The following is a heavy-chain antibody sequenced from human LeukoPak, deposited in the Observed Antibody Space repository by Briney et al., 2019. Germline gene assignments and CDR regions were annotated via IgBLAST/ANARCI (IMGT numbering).Heavy chain of an antibody. D-gene: IGHD6-19*01. CDR2: ISYDRSNK. CDR3: ATGSSGWYDYYYGMDV. J-gene: IGHJ6*02. CDR1: GFTFSSYG. Sequence: PGGSLRLSCAASGFTFSSYGMHWVRQAPGKGLEWVAVISYDRSNKYYADSVKGRFTISRDNSKNTLYLQMNSLRAEDTAVYYCATGSSGWYDYYYGMDVWGQGTTVTVSS. V-gene: IGHV3-30*03.